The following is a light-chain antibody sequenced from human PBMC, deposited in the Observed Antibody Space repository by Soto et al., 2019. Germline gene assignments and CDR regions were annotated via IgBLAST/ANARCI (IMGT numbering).Light chain of an antibody. J-gene: IGKJ3*01. Sequence: DIQMTQSPSSLSASVGDRVTITCRASQGIRNSLDWYQQKPGKVPKLLISAAFTLQSGVPSRFSGSGSGTDFTLTISSLQPEDVATYYCQNYNSAPYTFGPGTKVDIK. CDR2: AAF. CDR3: QNYNSAPYT. CDR1: QGIRNS. V-gene: IGKV1-27*01.